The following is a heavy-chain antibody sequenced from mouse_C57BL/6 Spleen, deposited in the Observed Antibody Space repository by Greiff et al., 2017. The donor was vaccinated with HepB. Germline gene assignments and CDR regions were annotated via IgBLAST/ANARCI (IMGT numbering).Heavy chain of an antibody. CDR1: GFTFSSYA. CDR3: ARVSTTVVAKDAMDY. J-gene: IGHJ4*01. Sequence: EVKLEESGGGLVKPGGSLKLSCAASGFTFSSYAMSWVRQTPEKRLEWVATISDGGSYTYYPDNVKGRFTISRDNAKNNLYLQMSHLKSEDTAMYYCARVSTTVVAKDAMDYWGQGTSVTVSS. CDR2: ISDGGSYT. V-gene: IGHV5-4*03. D-gene: IGHD1-1*01.